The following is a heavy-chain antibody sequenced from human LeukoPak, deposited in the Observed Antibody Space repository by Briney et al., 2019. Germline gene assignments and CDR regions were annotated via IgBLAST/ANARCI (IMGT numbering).Heavy chain of an antibody. V-gene: IGHV3-21*04. CDR1: GFTFSSYS. CDR2: ISSSSSYI. D-gene: IGHD4-17*01. Sequence: PGGSLRLSCAASGFTFSSYSMNWVRQAPGKGLEWVSSISSSSSYIYYADSVKGRFTISRDNSKNTLYLQMNSLRAEDKAVYYCAKSHGDYYYYYGMDVWGQGTTVTVSS. CDR3: AKSHGDYYYYYGMDV. J-gene: IGHJ6*02.